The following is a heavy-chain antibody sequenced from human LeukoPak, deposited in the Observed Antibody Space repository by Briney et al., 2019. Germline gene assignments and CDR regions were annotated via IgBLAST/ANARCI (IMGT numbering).Heavy chain of an antibody. CDR1: GYTFTNFY. CDR2: INPSSGTT. D-gene: IGHD2-15*01. Sequence: ASVKVSCKASGYTFTNFYIHWVRQATGQGLVWMGRINPSSGTTDYTQKFQGRVTMTRDTSTSTVYMELSSLTSEDTAVYYCARTMADGGTNYWGQGALVTVSS. V-gene: IGHV1-46*01. CDR3: ARTMADGGTNY. J-gene: IGHJ4*02.